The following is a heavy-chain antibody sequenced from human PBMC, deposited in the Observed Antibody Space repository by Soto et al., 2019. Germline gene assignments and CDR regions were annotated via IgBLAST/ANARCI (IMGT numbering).Heavy chain of an antibody. CDR3: ASDYDSSGYGDY. CDR1: GGSISSSSYY. D-gene: IGHD3-22*01. CDR2: IYYSGST. V-gene: IGHV4-39*01. J-gene: IGHJ4*02. Sequence: QLQLQESGPGLVKPSETLSLTCTVSGGSISSSSYYWGWIRQPPGKGLEWIGSIYYSGSTYYNPSLKSRVTISVDTSKNQFSLKLSSVTAADTAVYYCASDYDSSGYGDYWGQGTLVTVSS.